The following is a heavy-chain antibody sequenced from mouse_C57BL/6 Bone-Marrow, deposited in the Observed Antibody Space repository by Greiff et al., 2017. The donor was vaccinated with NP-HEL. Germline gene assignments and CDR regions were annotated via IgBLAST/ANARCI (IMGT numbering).Heavy chain of an antibody. J-gene: IGHJ2*01. V-gene: IGHV2-2*01. CDR3: ARNPLYAPYYFDY. D-gene: IGHD1-1*01. Sequence: VHLVESGPGLVQPSQSLSITCTVSGFSLTSYGVHWVRQSPGKGLEWLGVIWSGGSTDYNAAFISRLSISKDNSKSQVFFKMNSLQADDTAIYYCARNPLYAPYYFDYWGQGTTLTVSS. CDR2: IWSGGST. CDR1: GFSLTSYG.